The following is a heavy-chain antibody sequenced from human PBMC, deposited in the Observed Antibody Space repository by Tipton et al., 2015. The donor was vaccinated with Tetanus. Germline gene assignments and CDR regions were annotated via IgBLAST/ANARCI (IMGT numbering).Heavy chain of an antibody. CDR3: VKESLEVGKGYFDY. D-gene: IGHD2-15*01. J-gene: IGHJ4*02. CDR1: GFSFSTYA. V-gene: IGHV3-23*01. Sequence: SLRLSCAASGFSFSTYAMSWVRQAPGKGLEWVSVISGSDGSTYYADSVKGRFTISRDNSKNMLYLQMSSLRAEDTAIYYCVKESLEVGKGYFDYWGQGTLVTVSS. CDR2: ISGSDGST.